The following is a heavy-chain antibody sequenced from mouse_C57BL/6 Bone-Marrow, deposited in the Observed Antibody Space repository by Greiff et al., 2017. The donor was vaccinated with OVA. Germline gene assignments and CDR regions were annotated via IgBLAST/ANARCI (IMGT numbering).Heavy chain of an antibody. Sequence: QVHVKQPGAELVKPGASVKLSCKASGYTFTSYWMHWVKQRPGQGLEWIGMIHPNSGSTNYNEKFKSKATLTVDKSSSTAYMQLSSLTSEDSAVYYCARRGGNFFDYWGQGTTLTVSS. CDR1: GYTFTSYW. D-gene: IGHD2-14*01. CDR3: ARRGGNFFDY. J-gene: IGHJ2*01. CDR2: IHPNSGST. V-gene: IGHV1-64*01.